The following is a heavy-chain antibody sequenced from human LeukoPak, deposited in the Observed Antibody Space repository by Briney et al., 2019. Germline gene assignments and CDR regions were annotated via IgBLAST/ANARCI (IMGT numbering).Heavy chain of an antibody. V-gene: IGHV7-4-1*02. CDR2: INTNTGNP. CDR3: VRGTRDEDYYGSGSPKNWFDP. D-gene: IGHD3-10*01. J-gene: IGHJ5*02. CDR1: GYTCTSYA. Sequence: ASVKVSCKASGYTCTSYAMNWVRQAPGQGLDWMGWINTNTGNPTYAQGFTGRFVFSLDTSVSTAYLQISSLKAGDTAVYYCVRGTRDEDYYGSGSPKNWFDPWGQGTLVTVSS.